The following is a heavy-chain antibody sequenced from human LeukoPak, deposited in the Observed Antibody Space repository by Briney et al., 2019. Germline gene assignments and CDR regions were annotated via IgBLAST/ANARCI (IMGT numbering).Heavy chain of an antibody. CDR2: MNVAGDLR. D-gene: IGHD3-16*01. CDR1: GFTFTNYA. Sequence: PGGSLRLSCAASGFTFTNYAMTWVRQAPGKGLEWVSDMNVAGDLRYYADSVKGRFTISRDNSKNTLYLQMNSLRAEDTAIYYCAKGGQLASWGQGTLVTVSS. J-gene: IGHJ4*02. V-gene: IGHV3-23*01. CDR3: AKGGQLAS.